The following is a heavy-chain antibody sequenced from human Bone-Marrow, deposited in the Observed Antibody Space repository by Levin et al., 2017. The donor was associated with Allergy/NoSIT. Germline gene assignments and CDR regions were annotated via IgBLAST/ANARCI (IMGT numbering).Heavy chain of an antibody. CDR2: ISHNGNS. V-gene: IGHV4-4*02. Sequence: GSLRLSCSVSGASISDKNWWTWVRQSPTKGLEWIGEISHNGNSNYHPSVRSRVTLSVDKSKNLFSLRLDSLTAADTAVYYCTKGSQEGLYGLDVWGQGTAVTVSS. CDR1: GASISDKNW. D-gene: IGHD3/OR15-3a*01. CDR3: TKGSQEGLYGLDV. J-gene: IGHJ6*02.